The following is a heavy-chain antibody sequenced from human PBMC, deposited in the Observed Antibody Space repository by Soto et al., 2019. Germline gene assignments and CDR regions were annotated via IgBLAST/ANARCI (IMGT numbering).Heavy chain of an antibody. CDR3: AMVDVYVTPSPQDV. CDR1: GYSFTRYG. Sequence: QVQLVQSRAEVKNPGASVKVSCKASGYSFTRYGIAWARQAPGQGLEWMGWINTYNGNTNYAQNLQGRVTLTTDTPQSTAYMEPTSTRSNDTAIYYCAMVDVYVTPSPQDVWGQGTTVIVSS. J-gene: IGHJ6*02. CDR2: INTYNGNT. D-gene: IGHD3-16*01. V-gene: IGHV1-18*01.